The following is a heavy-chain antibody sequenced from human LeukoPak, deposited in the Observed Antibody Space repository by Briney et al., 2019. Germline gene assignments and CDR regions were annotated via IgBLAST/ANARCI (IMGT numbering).Heavy chain of an antibody. CDR2: INPNSGGT. D-gene: IGHD2-21*02. CDR3: ARVYSQVVTAPLFDY. V-gene: IGHV1-2*02. J-gene: IGHJ4*02. CDR1: GYTFTGYY. Sequence: ASVKVSCKASGYTFTGYYMHWVRQAPGQGLGWMGWINPNSGGTNYAQKFQGRVTMTRDTSISTAYMELSRLRSDDTAVYYCARVYSQVVTAPLFDYWGQGTLDTVSS.